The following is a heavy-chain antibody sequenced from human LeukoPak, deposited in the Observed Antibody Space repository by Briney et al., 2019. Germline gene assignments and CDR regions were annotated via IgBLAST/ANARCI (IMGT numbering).Heavy chain of an antibody. Sequence: RASVKVSCKASGGTFSRYSISWVRQAPGQGLEWMGGIIPIFGIANHAQKFQDRVTITTDESTSTAYMELSSLRSEDTAVYYCARGYYDSSGYYGFDYWGQGTLVTVSS. V-gene: IGHV1-69*05. CDR2: IIPIFGIA. CDR1: GGTFSRYS. J-gene: IGHJ4*02. CDR3: ARGYYDSSGYYGFDY. D-gene: IGHD3-22*01.